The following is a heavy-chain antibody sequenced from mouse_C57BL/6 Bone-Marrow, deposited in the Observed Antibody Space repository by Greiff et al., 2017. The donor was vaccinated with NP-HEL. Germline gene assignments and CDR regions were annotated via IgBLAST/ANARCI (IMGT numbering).Heavy chain of an antibody. D-gene: IGHD1-1*01. CDR1: GYTFTEYT. CDR2: FYPGSGSI. Sequence: VKLVESGAELVKPGASVKLSCKASGYTFTEYTIHWVKQRSGQGLEWIGWFYPGSGSIKYNEKFKDKATLTADKSSSTVYMELSRLTSEDSAVYFCARHEDYGSSYFYAMDYWGQGTSVTVSS. J-gene: IGHJ4*01. V-gene: IGHV1-62-2*01. CDR3: ARHEDYGSSYFYAMDY.